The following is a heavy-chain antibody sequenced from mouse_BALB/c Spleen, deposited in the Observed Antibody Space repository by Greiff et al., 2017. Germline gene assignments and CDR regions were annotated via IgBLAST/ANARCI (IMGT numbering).Heavy chain of an antibody. V-gene: IGHV3-2*02. Sequence: DVKLVESGPGLVKPSQSLSLTCTVTGYSITSDYAWNWIRQFPGNKLEWMGYISYSGSTSYNPSLKSRISITRDTSKNQFFLQLNSVTTEDTATYYCADGYPRFAYWGQGTLVTVSA. D-gene: IGHD2-3*01. CDR2: ISYSGST. J-gene: IGHJ3*01. CDR3: ADGYPRFAY. CDR1: GYSITSDYA.